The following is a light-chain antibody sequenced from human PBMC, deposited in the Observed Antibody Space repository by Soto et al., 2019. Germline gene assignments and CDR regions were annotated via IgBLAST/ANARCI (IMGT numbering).Light chain of an antibody. CDR2: AVS. CDR3: SSHTSDSSYV. CDR1: SSDVGLYDY. V-gene: IGLV2-14*01. J-gene: IGLJ1*01. Sequence: QSALTQPASVSGSPGQSITISCTGTSSDVGLYDYVSWYQQHPGKAPQLMIYAVSNRPSGVSNSFSASKSGNTASLFISGLQAEDEADYYCSSHTSDSSYVFGSGTTVTVL.